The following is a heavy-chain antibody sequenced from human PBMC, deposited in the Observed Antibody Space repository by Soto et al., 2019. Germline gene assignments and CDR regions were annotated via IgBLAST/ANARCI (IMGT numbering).Heavy chain of an antibody. V-gene: IGHV1-8*01. D-gene: IGHD2-15*01. CDR3: AREVGGPIDYYYYLDV. J-gene: IGHJ6*03. CDR1: GYTFTSYD. Sequence: QVQLVQSGAEVKKPGASVKVSCKASGYTFTSYDINWVRQATGQGLEWMGWMNPNSGNTGYAQKFQGRVTMTRNTSISTAYMELSSLRSDDTAVYYCAREVGGPIDYYYYLDVWGKGTTVTVSS. CDR2: MNPNSGNT.